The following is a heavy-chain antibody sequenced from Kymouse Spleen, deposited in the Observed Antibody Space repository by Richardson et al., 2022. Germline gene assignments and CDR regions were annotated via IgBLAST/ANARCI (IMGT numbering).Heavy chain of an antibody. CDR1: GYTFTSYG. J-gene: IGHJ6*02. Sequence: QVQLVQSGAEVKKPGASVKVSCKASGYTFTSYGISWVRQAPGQGLEWMGWISAYNGNTNYAQKLQGRVTMTTDTSTSTAYMELRSLRSDDTAVYYCARGYDILTGYFPYYYYYGMDVWGQGTTVTVSS. D-gene: IGHD3-9*01. CDR3: ARGYDILTGYFPYYYYYGMDV. V-gene: IGHV1-18*01. CDR2: ISAYNGNT.